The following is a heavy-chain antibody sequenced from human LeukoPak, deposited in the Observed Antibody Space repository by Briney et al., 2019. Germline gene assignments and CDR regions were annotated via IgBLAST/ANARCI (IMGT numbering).Heavy chain of an antibody. D-gene: IGHD6-19*01. CDR3: AKDLRDNSGWYGYIDY. J-gene: IGHJ4*02. CDR1: GFTFSSYA. Sequence: GGSLRLSCAASGFTFSSYAMNWVRQAPGKGLEWVSAISGSGGTAYYADSVKGRFTISRDNSKNTLYLQMNGLRAEDTAVYYCAKDLRDNSGWYGYIDYWGQGTLVTVSS. V-gene: IGHV3-23*01. CDR2: ISGSGGTA.